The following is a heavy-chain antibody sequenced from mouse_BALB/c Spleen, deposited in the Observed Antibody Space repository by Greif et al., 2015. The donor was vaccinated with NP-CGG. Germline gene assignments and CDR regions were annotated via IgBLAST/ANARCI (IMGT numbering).Heavy chain of an antibody. Sequence: DVMLVESGGGLVKPGGSLKLSCAASGFTFSSYGMSWVRQTPEKRLEWVATISGGGSYTYYPDSVKGRFTISRDNAKNNLYLQMSSLRSEDTALYYCARHGYYGTRFAYWGQGTLVTVSA. D-gene: IGHD1-1*01. CDR3: ARHGYYGTRFAY. CDR1: GFTFSSYG. J-gene: IGHJ3*01. CDR2: ISGGGSYT. V-gene: IGHV5-9-2*01.